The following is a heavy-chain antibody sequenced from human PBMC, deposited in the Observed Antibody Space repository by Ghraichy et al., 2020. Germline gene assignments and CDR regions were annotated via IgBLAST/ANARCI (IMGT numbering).Heavy chain of an antibody. CDR2: LGADGRST. V-gene: IGHV3-23*01. J-gene: IGHJ3*01. CDR3: AKEGGRLGEGAFDV. Sequence: GSLRLSCAVSEFTFDGYPMTWVRQAPGKGLEWVSTLGADGRSTFYADSAKGRFTISRDKTKRTRYLQMNSLRADDTAVYYCAKEGGRLGEGAFDVWGQGTKVTVSS. CDR1: EFTFDGYP. D-gene: IGHD3-10*01.